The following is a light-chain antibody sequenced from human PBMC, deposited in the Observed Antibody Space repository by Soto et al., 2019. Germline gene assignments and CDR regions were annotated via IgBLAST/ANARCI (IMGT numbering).Light chain of an antibody. J-gene: IGKJ2*01. CDR1: QSLLHSDEKTY. V-gene: IGKV2D-29*01. CDR2: EVS. CDR3: LQGIQVPYT. Sequence: VMTQTPISLSVTPGQPASISCKSSQSLLHSDEKTYLYWYLQKPGHPPQLLIYEVSNRVSGVPDRFSGSGSGTYFTLKISRVEAEDVGVYFCLQGIQVPYTFGQVTRLEIK.